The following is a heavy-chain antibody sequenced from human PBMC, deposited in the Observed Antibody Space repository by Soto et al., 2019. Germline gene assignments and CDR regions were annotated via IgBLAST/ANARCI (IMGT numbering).Heavy chain of an antibody. V-gene: IGHV4-59*01. CDR1: GGSISSYY. CDR2: IYYSGST. D-gene: IGHD5-12*01. CDR3: ARDGRVDSGYDYGGFYFDY. Sequence: SETLSLTCTVSGGSISSYYWSWIRQPPGKGLEWIGYIYYSGSTNYNPSLKSRVTISVDTSKNQFSLKLSSVTAADTAVYYCARDGRVDSGYDYGGFYFDYWGQGTLVTVSS. J-gene: IGHJ4*02.